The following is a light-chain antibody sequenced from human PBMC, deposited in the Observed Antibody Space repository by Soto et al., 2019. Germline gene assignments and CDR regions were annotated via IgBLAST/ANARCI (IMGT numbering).Light chain of an antibody. J-gene: IGKJ4*01. CDR1: QSISSN. CDR3: QQYNNWPLT. CDR2: VTS. Sequence: EIVLTQSPATLSVSPGERATLSCRASQSISSNVAWYQQKPGQAPRLLIYVTSTRATDIPARFSGSGSGTEFTLTISSLQSEDFAVYYCQQYNNWPLTFGGGTKVEIK. V-gene: IGKV3-15*01.